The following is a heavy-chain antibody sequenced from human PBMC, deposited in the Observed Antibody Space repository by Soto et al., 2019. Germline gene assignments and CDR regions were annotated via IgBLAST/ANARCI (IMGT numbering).Heavy chain of an antibody. CDR2: IYYSGST. CDR3: ARRDEIWGVAGLEYYLDY. J-gene: IGHJ4*02. CDR1: GGSISSYY. D-gene: IGHD6-19*01. V-gene: IGHV4-59*08. Sequence: SETLSLTCTVSGGSISSYYWSWIRQPPGKGLEWIGYIYYSGSTNYNPSLKSRVTISVDTSKNQFSLKLSSVTAADTAVYYCARRDEIWGVAGLEYYLDYWGQGTLVTVSS.